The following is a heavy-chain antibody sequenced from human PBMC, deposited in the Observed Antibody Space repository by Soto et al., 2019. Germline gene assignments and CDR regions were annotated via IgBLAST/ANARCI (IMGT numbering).Heavy chain of an antibody. CDR1: GFTFSSYA. D-gene: IGHD2-15*01. CDR3: ARVVAATCFDY. J-gene: IGHJ4*02. V-gene: IGHV3-30-3*01. CDR2: ISYDGSNK. Sequence: QVQLVESGGGVVQPGRSLRLSCAASGFTFSSYAMHWVRQAPGKGLEWVAVISYDGSNKYYADSVKGRFTISRDNSKNTLYLQMNSLRAEDTAVYYCARVVAATCFDYWGQGTLVTVSS.